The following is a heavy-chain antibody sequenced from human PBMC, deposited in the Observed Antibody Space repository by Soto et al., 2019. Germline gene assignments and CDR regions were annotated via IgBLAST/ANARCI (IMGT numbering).Heavy chain of an antibody. CDR1: GFTFSSYA. V-gene: IGHV3-23*01. CDR2: ISGSGGST. CDR3: AKALSYRIAARPFDY. D-gene: IGHD6-6*01. J-gene: IGHJ4*02. Sequence: RLSCAASGFTFSSYAMSWVRQAPGKGLEWVSAISGSGGSTYYADSVKGRFTISRDNSKNTLYLQMNSLRAEDTAVYYCAKALSYRIAARPFDYWGQGTLVTVSS.